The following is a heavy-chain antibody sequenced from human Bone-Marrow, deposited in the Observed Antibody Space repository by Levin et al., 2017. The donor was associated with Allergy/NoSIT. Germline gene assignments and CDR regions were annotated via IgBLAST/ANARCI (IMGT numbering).Heavy chain of an antibody. V-gene: IGHV4-39*01. CDR2: IYYSGST. D-gene: IGHD3-10*01. CDR3: ARLIGDYYGSGSYNYDYYMDV. J-gene: IGHJ6*03. Sequence: PSETLSLTCTVSGGSISSSSYYWGWIRQPPGKGLEWIGSIYYSGSTYYNPSLKSRVTISVDTSKNQFSLKLSSVTAADTAVYYCARLIGDYYGSGSYNYDYYMDVWGKGTTVTVSS. CDR1: GGSISSSSYY.